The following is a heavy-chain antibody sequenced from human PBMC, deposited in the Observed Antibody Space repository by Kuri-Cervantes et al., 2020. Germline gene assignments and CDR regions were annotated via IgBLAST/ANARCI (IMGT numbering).Heavy chain of an antibody. CDR3: AKVGSGYYFDY. Sequence: GGSLRPSCAASGFTFSSYGMPWVLQAPGKGRGGVAVISSDGSNKYYADSVKCRFTISRDNSKNTLYLQMNSLRADDTAVYYCAKVGSGYYFDYWGQGTLVTVSS. CDR2: ISSDGSNK. D-gene: IGHD3-22*01. V-gene: IGHV3-30*18. J-gene: IGHJ4*02. CDR1: GFTFSSYG.